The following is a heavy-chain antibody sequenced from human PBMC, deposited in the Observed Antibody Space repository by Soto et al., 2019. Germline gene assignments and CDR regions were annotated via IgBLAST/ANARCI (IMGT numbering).Heavy chain of an antibody. CDR1: GFTFSTYA. D-gene: IGHD4-4*01. J-gene: IGHJ5*02. V-gene: IGHV3-23*01. CDR3: ARGYNNHANWLDP. CDR2: IIHSGDST. Sequence: PGGSLRLSCAASGFTFSTYAMSWVRQAPGKGLEWVSKIIHSGDSTYYADSVKGRFTISRDNSNNSLYLQMNSLRAEDTAVYYYARGYNNHANWLDPWGQGTLVTVSS.